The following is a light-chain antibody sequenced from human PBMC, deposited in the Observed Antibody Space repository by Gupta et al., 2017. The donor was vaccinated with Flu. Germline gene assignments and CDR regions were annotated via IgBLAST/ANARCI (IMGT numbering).Light chain of an antibody. CDR3: QQHNDWPLT. CDR2: RAS. J-gene: IGKJ4*01. V-gene: IGKV3-15*01. Sequence: EIVMTQSPAALSVSPGERVTLSCRASESVTNNNVAWYQQKPGQAPRLLIYRASTRATGVPARFGGSGSGTEFTLTVTSLQSEDFGVYYCQQHNDWPLTFGGWTKVEI. CDR1: ESVTNNN.